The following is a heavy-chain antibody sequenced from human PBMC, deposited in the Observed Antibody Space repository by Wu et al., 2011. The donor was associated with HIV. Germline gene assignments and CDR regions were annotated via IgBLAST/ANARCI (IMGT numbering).Heavy chain of an antibody. CDR1: GYTFTSYG. V-gene: IGHV1-18*01. Sequence: QVYLEQSGGEVKKPGASVKVSCKTFGYTFTSYGISWVRQAPGQGLEWMGWISTFSGNKNYAQKFADRVTMTADTPTSTVYLELRSLRSDDTAVYYCTRDLPPSGATRDVFDVWGQGTMVTVSS. CDR2: ISTFSGNK. J-gene: IGHJ3*01. CDR3: TRDLPPSGATRDVFDV. D-gene: IGHD1-26*01.